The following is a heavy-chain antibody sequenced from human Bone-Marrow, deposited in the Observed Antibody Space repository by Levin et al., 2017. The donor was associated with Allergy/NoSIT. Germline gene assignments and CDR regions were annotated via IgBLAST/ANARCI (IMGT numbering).Heavy chain of an antibody. V-gene: IGHV3-23*01. CDR2: ISGSGGST. J-gene: IGHJ4*02. CDR1: GFPFSSYA. Sequence: LSLTCAASGFPFSSYAMSWVRQAPGKGLEWVSAISGSGGSTYYADSVKGRFTISRDNSKNTLYLQMNSLRAEDTAVYYCAKGGDCSGGSCYYLAVQSYFDYWGQGTLVTVSS. D-gene: IGHD2-15*01. CDR3: AKGGDCSGGSCYYLAVQSYFDY.